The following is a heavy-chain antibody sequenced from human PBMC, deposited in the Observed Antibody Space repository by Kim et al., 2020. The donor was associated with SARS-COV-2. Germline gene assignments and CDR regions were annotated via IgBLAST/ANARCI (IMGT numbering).Heavy chain of an antibody. CDR3: TRIPATTLAFWDAFDI. CDR2: IRSKTNNYAT. D-gene: IGHD3-3*02. CDR1: GFTFSGSP. Sequence: GXSLRLSCAASGFTFSGSPMHWVRQASGXGXEWVGRIRSKTNNYATTYAASVRGRFTISRDDSKNTAYMEMNGLKTEDTAVYYCTRIPATTLAFWDAFDIWGQGTMVTVSS. V-gene: IGHV3-73*01. J-gene: IGHJ3*02.